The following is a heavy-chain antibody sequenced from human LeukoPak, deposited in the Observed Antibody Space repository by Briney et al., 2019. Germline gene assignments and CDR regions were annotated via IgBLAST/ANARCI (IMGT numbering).Heavy chain of an antibody. D-gene: IGHD3-10*01. CDR1: GFTFSRYW. V-gene: IGHV3-7*03. CDR2: IKQDGSEK. J-gene: IGHJ4*02. CDR3: AKDLITMVRGVIITNGGFFDY. Sequence: GGSLRLSCAASGFTFSRYWMSWVRQAPGKGLEWVANIKQDGSEKYYVDSVKGRFTISRDNAKNSLYLQMNSLRAEDTAVYYCAKDLITMVRGVIITNGGFFDYWGQGTLVTVSS.